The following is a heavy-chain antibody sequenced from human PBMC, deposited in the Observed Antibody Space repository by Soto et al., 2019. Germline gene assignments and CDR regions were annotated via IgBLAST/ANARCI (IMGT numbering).Heavy chain of an antibody. Sequence: QVQLVQSGAEVKKPGSSVKVSCKASGGTFSTYSISWVRQAPGQGLEWMGGSPPIFGTSKYAQNFQGRVTITADESTSTAYMELSSLRSDDTAVYYCARGGRYTKSSSYSGMDVWGQGTTVNVSS. CDR2: SPPIFGTS. CDR1: GGTFSTYS. V-gene: IGHV1-69*01. CDR3: ARGGRYTKSSSYSGMDV. J-gene: IGHJ6*02. D-gene: IGHD1-20*01.